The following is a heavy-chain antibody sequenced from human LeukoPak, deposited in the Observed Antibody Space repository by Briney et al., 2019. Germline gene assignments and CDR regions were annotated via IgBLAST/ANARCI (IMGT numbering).Heavy chain of an antibody. CDR1: GFSLSTSGMC. CDR3: ARILCSGWTLTPRDV. J-gene: IGHJ6*04. CDR2: IDWDDDK. D-gene: IGHD6-19*01. V-gene: IGHV2-70*11. Sequence: SGPALVKPTQTLTLTCTFSGFSLSTSGMCVSWIRQPPGKALEWLARIDWDDDKYYSTSLKTRLTISKDTSKNQVVLTMTNMDPVDTATYYCARILCSGWTLTPRDVWGKGTTVTASS.